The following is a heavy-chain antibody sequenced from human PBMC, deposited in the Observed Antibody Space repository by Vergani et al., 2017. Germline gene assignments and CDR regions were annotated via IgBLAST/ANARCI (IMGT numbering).Heavy chain of an antibody. CDR3: TKAGQYDSDNFHDS. J-gene: IGHJ1*01. Sequence: EVQLVESGGGLVQPGGSLRLSCAASGFTFSRHWMHWVRQAPGKGLVWVSRVNPEGTNTPYADSVKGRFTISRDNSQTTVFLQMNSLRADDSAVYYCTKAGQYDSDNFHDSWGQGALVTVAS. CDR1: GFTFSRHW. V-gene: IGHV3-74*01. CDR2: VNPEGTNT. D-gene: IGHD3-22*01.